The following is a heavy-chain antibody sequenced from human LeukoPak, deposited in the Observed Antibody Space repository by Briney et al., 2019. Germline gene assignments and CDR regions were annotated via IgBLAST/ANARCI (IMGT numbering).Heavy chain of an antibody. V-gene: IGHV4-61*08. Sequence: DPSETLSLTCTVSGDPISSHSDYQWTWIRQTPGRGLEWIGYIYYSGSTNYNPSLKSRVIISVDTSKNQFSLKLTSVTAADTAVYYCEREYSGFDYWVQGTLVTVSS. CDR3: EREYSGFDY. D-gene: IGHD5-12*01. CDR1: GDPISSHSDY. J-gene: IGHJ4*02. CDR2: IYYSGST.